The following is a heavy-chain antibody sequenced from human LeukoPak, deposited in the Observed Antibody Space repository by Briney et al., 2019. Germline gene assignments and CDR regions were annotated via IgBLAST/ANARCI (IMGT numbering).Heavy chain of an antibody. CDR2: INPNSGGT. Sequence: ASVKVSCKASGYSFTDYYMHWVRQAPGQGLEWMGWINPNSGGTNSAQAFQGRVTITRDTSITTVYMEVSWLTSDDTAIYYCARADRLHGGPYLIGPWGREPWSPSPQ. V-gene: IGHV1-2*02. D-gene: IGHD2-21*01. CDR1: GYSFTDYY. CDR3: ARADRLHGGPYLIGP. J-gene: IGHJ5*02.